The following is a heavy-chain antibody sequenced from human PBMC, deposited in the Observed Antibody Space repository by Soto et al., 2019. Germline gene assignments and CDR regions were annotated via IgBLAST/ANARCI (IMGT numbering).Heavy chain of an antibody. J-gene: IGHJ3*02. Sequence: QVQLVESGGGVVQPGRSLRLSCAASGFTFSNYAMHWVRQAPGKGLEWVAVISYDGSNEYYADSVKGRFTISRDNSKNTESLQMNCLRAEDTAVYYCARGTHYYASGSIYFDIWGQGTMVTVSS. CDR1: GFTFSNYA. CDR3: ARGTHYYASGSIYFDI. V-gene: IGHV3-30-3*01. CDR2: ISYDGSNE. D-gene: IGHD3-10*01.